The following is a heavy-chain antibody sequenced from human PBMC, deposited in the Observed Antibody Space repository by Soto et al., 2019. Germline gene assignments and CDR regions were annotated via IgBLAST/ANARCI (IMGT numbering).Heavy chain of an antibody. V-gene: IGHV1-69*02. D-gene: IGHD2-2*01. CDR2: IIPILGIA. CDR3: SRVLSLVCSSTSCYSSEGFDP. Sequence: SVKVSCKASGGTISSYTISWVRQAPGQRNKWMRKIIPILGIANYAQKFQGRVTITADKSTSTSYMELSSLRSVDTAVYYCSRVLSLVCSSTSCYSSEGFDPWGQGTLVTVSS. CDR1: GGTISSYT. J-gene: IGHJ5*02.